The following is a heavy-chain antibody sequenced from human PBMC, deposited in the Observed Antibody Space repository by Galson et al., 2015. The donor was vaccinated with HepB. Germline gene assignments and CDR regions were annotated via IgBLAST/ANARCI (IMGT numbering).Heavy chain of an antibody. CDR3: ARCPFTDYYGSGIYFDY. CDR2: ISISGSTI. Sequence: SLRLSCAASGFTFSRYSMNWVRQAPGKGLEWISYISISGSTIYYSDSVEGRFTVSRDNGKSSLYFQMNSLRADDTAVYYCARCPFTDYYGSGIYFDYWGHGTPVTVSS. V-gene: IGHV3-48*01. D-gene: IGHD3-10*01. J-gene: IGHJ4*03. CDR1: GFTFSRYS.